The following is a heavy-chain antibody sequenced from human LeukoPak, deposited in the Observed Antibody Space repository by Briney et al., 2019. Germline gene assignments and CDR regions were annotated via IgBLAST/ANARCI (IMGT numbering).Heavy chain of an antibody. CDR1: GYTFTDYY. CDR3: ASFGSRKYYRFDS. CDR2: INPNSGGT. V-gene: IGHV1-2*02. Sequence: ASVKVSCKASGYTFTDYYMNWVRQAPGQGLEWMGWINPNSGGTNYAQKFQGRVTMTRDTSISTAYMEVSKLRSDDTAVYYCASFGSRKYYRFDSWGQGTLVTVSS. D-gene: IGHD3-10*01. J-gene: IGHJ4*02.